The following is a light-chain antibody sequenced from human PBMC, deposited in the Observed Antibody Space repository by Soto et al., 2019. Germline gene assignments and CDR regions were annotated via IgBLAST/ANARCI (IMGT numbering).Light chain of an antibody. J-gene: IGKJ2*01. CDR3: QQYHSFSPYT. CDR1: QSIYTG. V-gene: IGKV1-5*03. CDR2: KAS. Sequence: DTQMTQSPSTLSASVGDRVTITCRASQSIYTGLAWYQQKPGKAPQLLIYKASSLQNGVPSRFSGSGSGTEFSLTISSLQPDDFATYYCQQYHSFSPYTFGQGTKLDIK.